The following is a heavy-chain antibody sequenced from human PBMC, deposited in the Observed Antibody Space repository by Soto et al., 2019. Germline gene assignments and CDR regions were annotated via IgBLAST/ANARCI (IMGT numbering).Heavy chain of an antibody. CDR2: ITNDGSST. V-gene: IGHV3-74*01. D-gene: IGHD3-3*01. CDR3: VRVGAGWAFDI. CDR1: GFTFSRHW. Sequence: EVQLVESGGGLVQPGGSLRLSCGASGFTFSRHWMHWVRQVPGKGLVWVSRITNDGSSTSYADSVKGRFTVSRDNAKNTLYLQMSSLRAEDMAVYYCVRVGAGWAFDIWGQGTMVTVSA. J-gene: IGHJ3*02.